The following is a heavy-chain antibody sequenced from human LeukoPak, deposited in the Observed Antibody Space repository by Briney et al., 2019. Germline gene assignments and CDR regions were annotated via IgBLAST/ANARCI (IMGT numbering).Heavy chain of an antibody. CDR2: IYYSGST. V-gene: IGHV4-61*10. D-gene: IGHD3-9*01. CDR1: GGSISSGSYY. J-gene: IGHJ4*02. Sequence: SQTLSLTCTVSGGSISSGSYYWSWIRQPAGKGLEWIGYIYYSGSTNYNPSLKSRVTISVDTSKNQFSLKLSSVTAADTAVYYCARADYDILTGYYLFDYWGQGTLVTVSS. CDR3: ARADYDILTGYYLFDY.